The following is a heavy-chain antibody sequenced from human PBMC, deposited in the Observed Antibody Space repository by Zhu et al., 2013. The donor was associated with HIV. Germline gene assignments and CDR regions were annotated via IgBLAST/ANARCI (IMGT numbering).Heavy chain of an antibody. CDR3: ARAASHCGTFNCFGLDF. CDR1: GYTFSDYY. Sequence: QVQLVQSGAEVKEPGASVKVSCKASGYTFSDYYIHWVRQAPGQGLQWLGMINPSGGSSIYGQGFQGKLTLAVDTSTTTSYMVLTSLKSDETAVYYCARAASHCGTFNCFGLDFWGQGTQVTVSS. V-gene: IGHV1-46*01. CDR2: INPSGGSS. D-gene: IGHD2-21*01. J-gene: IGHJ4*02.